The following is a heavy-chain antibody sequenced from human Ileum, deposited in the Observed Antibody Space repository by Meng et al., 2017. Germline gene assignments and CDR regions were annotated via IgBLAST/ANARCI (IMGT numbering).Heavy chain of an antibody. V-gene: IGHV4-61*08. D-gene: IGHD7-27*01. CDR2: AST. Sequence: QVQPPGAGPGLGRPSETLSLICAVSGGSVSSSGYQWGWIRQPPGKGLEWIGYASTNYNPSLKSRVTISVDTSKNQFSLKLTSVTAADTAVYYCARDHWGSLDYWGQGVLVTVSS. CDR1: GGSVSSSGYQ. J-gene: IGHJ4*02. CDR3: ARDHWGSLDY.